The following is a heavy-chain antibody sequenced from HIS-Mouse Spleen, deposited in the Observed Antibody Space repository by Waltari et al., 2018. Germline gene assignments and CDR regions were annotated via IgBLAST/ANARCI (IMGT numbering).Heavy chain of an antibody. Sequence: QLQLQESGPGLVKPSETLSLTCTVSGGSISSSSYYWGWIHQPPGKGLEWIGSIYYSGVTSYNPALKRRVTISVDPSKNQFSLKLRSVTAADTAVYYCAREIPYSSSWYDWYFDLWGRGTLVTVSS. D-gene: IGHD6-13*01. CDR3: AREIPYSSSWYDWYFDL. CDR2: IYYSGVT. J-gene: IGHJ2*01. V-gene: IGHV4-39*07. CDR1: GGSISSSSYY.